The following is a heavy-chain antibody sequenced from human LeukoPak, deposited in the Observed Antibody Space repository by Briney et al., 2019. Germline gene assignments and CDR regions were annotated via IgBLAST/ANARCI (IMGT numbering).Heavy chain of an antibody. CDR3: TRQSQACSTGSCYVVY. CDR2: IYPGDSDT. Sequence: GESLKISCEGSGYTFRSYWIGWVRQMPGKDLEWMGMIYPGDSDTRYSPSFQGQVTFSADLSLNTAYLQWSSLEASDTAIYYCTRQSQACSTGSCYVVYWGQGTQVTVYS. V-gene: IGHV5-51*01. D-gene: IGHD2-15*01. J-gene: IGHJ4*02. CDR1: GYTFRSYW.